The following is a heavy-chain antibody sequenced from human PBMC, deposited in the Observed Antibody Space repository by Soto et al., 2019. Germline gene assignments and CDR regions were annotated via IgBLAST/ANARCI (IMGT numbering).Heavy chain of an antibody. D-gene: IGHD6-6*01. V-gene: IGHV3-23*01. CDR2: ISGSGGST. J-gene: IGHJ4*01. Sequence: GGSLRLSCAASGFTFSSYAMSWFRQAPGKGLEWVSAISGSGGSTYYADSVNCRFTISSDNSENPLYLQLKRLRAEDTAVYYCVGHLSIEARIDYWGHRTLVNVSS. CDR1: GFTFSSYA. CDR3: VGHLSIEARIDY.